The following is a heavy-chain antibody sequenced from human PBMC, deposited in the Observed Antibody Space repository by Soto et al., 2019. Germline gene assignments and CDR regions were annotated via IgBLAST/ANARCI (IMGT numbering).Heavy chain of an antibody. D-gene: IGHD1-1*01. Sequence: PSETLSLTCAVYGGSFSGYYWSWIRQPPGKGLEWIGEINHSGSTNYNPSLKSRVTISVDTSKNQFSLKLSSVTAADTAVYYCARGTTGTASAFDIWGQGTMVTVSS. CDR3: ARGTTGTASAFDI. J-gene: IGHJ3*02. CDR2: INHSGST. CDR1: GGSFSGYY. V-gene: IGHV4-34*01.